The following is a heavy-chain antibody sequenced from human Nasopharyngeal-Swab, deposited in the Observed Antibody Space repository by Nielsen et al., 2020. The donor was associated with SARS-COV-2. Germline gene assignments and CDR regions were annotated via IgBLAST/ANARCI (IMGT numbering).Heavy chain of an antibody. CDR3: ARDSAYYDFWSGYDGPDFDY. D-gene: IGHD3-3*01. CDR1: GFTFSSYA. V-gene: IGHV3-23*01. CDR2: ISGSGGST. J-gene: IGHJ4*02. Sequence: GESLKISCAASGFTFSSYAMSWVRQAPGKGLEWVSAISGSGGSTYYADSVKGRFTISRDNSKNMLYLQMNSLRAEDTAVYYYARDSAYYDFWSGYDGPDFDYWGQGTLVTVSS.